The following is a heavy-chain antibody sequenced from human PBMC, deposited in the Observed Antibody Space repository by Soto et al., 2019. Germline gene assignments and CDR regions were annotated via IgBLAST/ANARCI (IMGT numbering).Heavy chain of an antibody. J-gene: IGHJ4*02. V-gene: IGHV3-23*01. CDR3: AKVHGSGRYNNFPDY. D-gene: IGHD3-10*01. CDR2: ISGSGGST. Sequence: EVQLLESGGGFVQPGGSLGLSCAASGFPFSSYAMTWVRQAPGKGLEWVSLISGSGGSTYYADSVKGRFTISRDNSRDPLYLQMNSLRAEDTAVYYCAKVHGSGRYNNFPDYWGQGTLVPGSS. CDR1: GFPFSSYA.